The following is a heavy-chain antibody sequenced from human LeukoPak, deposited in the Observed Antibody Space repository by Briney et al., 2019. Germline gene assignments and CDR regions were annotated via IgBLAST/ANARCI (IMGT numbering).Heavy chain of an antibody. CDR1: GYTFTGYY. CDR2: MNPNSGNT. Sequence: ASVKVSCKASGYTFTGYYMHWVRQATGQGLEWMGWMNPNSGNTGYAQKFQGRVTITRNTSISTAYMELSSLRSEDTAVYYCARVDYYGSGRDWGQGTLVTVSS. CDR3: ARVDYYGSGRD. D-gene: IGHD3-10*01. J-gene: IGHJ4*02. V-gene: IGHV1-8*03.